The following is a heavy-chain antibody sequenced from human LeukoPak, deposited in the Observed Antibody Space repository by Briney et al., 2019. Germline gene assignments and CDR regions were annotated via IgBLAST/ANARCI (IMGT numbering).Heavy chain of an antibody. CDR1: GFTFSSYS. D-gene: IGHD2-15*01. V-gene: IGHV3-21*06. CDR2: ISSSSSYI. J-gene: IGHJ4*02. Sequence: GGSLRLSCAASGFTFSSYSMNWVRQAPGKGLEWVSSISSSSSYIYYADSVKGGFTFSRDNAKNSLYLQMNSLRAEDTAMYYCARGPISVVAALGIFDYWGQGTLVTVSS. CDR3: ARGPISVVAALGIFDY.